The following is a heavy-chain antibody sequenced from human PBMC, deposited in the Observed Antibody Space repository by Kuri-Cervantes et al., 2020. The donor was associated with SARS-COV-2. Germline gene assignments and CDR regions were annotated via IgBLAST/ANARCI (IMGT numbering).Heavy chain of an antibody. CDR3: AKDPKLWPQAYFDY. CDR2: IKGDGSEK. V-gene: IGHV3-7*03. D-gene: IGHD5-18*01. CDR1: GLTFTRYW. Sequence: GESLKISCAASGLTFTRYWMNWVRQAPGKGLEWVATIKGDGSEKYYVESVKGRFTVSRDNSRNTLYLQMNSLRAEDTAVYYCAKDPKLWPQAYFDYWGQGTLVTVSS. J-gene: IGHJ4*02.